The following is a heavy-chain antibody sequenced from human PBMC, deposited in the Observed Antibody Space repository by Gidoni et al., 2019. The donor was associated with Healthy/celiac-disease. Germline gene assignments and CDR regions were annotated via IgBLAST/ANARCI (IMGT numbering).Heavy chain of an antibody. Sequence: QVQLVESGGGVVQPGRSLRLSCAASGFTFSSYAMHWVRQAPGKGLEWVAVISYDGSNKYYADSVKGRFTISRDNSKNTLYLQMNSLRAEDTAVYYCAETLGYSYRGDDAFDIWGQGTMVTVSS. CDR1: GFTFSSYA. J-gene: IGHJ3*02. D-gene: IGHD5-18*01. CDR2: ISYDGSNK. CDR3: AETLGYSYRGDDAFDI. V-gene: IGHV3-30-3*01.